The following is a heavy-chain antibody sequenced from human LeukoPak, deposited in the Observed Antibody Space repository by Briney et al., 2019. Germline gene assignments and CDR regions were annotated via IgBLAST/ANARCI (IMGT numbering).Heavy chain of an antibody. Sequence: ASVKVSCKASGYTFTRHYIQWVRQAPGQGLEWMGIINPSGGSTSYAQKFQGRVTLTRDTSTSTVYMELSSLRSEDTAVYYCARERGVAVAGEGVDPWGQGTLVTVPS. CDR3: ARERGVAVAGEGVDP. CDR1: GYTFTRHY. D-gene: IGHD6-19*01. J-gene: IGHJ5*02. CDR2: INPSGGST. V-gene: IGHV1-46*01.